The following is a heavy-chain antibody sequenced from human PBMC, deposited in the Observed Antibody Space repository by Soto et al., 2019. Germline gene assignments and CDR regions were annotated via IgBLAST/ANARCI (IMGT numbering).Heavy chain of an antibody. J-gene: IGHJ4*02. CDR2: ISYDGSNK. CDR1: GFTFSSYA. D-gene: IGHD2-2*01. CDR3: AKQLGYCISTSCYGVDY. Sequence: GGSLRLSCAASGFTFSSYAMHWVRQAPGKGLEWVAVISYDGSNKYYADSVKGRFTISRDNSKNTLYLQMNSLRAEDTAVYYCAKQLGYCISTSCYGVDYWGQGTLVTVSS. V-gene: IGHV3-30-3*02.